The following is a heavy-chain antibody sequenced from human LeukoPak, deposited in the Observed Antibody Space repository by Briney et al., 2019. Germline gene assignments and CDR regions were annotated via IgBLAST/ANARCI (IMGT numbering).Heavy chain of an antibody. J-gene: IGHJ5*02. Sequence: ASVKVSCKASGGTFSSYAISWVRQAPGQGLEWMGGIIPIFDTANYAQKFQGRVTITTDESTSTAYMELSSLRSEDTAVYYCARACSSTSCYTPDNWFDPWGQGTLVTVSS. D-gene: IGHD2-2*02. CDR2: IIPIFDTA. V-gene: IGHV1-69*05. CDR1: GGTFSSYA. CDR3: ARACSSTSCYTPDNWFDP.